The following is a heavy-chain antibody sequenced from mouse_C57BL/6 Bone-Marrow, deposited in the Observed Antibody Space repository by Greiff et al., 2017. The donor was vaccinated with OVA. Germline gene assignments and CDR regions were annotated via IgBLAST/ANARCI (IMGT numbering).Heavy chain of an antibody. CDR1: GYTFTDYY. V-gene: IGHV1-26*01. CDR3: ASFYYYESD. D-gene: IGHD1-1*01. Sequence: EVQLQQSGPELVKPGASVKISCKASGYTFTDYYMNWVKQSHGKSLEWIGDINPNNGGTSYNQKFKGKATLTVDKSSSTAYMELRSLTSEDSAVYYCASFYYYESDWGKGTTLTVSS. CDR2: INPNNGGT. J-gene: IGHJ2*01.